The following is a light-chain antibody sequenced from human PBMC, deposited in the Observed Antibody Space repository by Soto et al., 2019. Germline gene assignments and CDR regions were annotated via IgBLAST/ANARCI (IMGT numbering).Light chain of an antibody. CDR1: SSNIGAGYD. Sequence: QSVLTQPPSVSGARGQRVTISCTGSSSNIGAGYDVHWYQQLPGTAPKILIYGNSNRPSGVPDRFSGSKSGTSASLAITGLQAEDEADYYCQSYDSSLSVVFGGGTQLTVL. CDR2: GNS. CDR3: QSYDSSLSVV. V-gene: IGLV1-40*01. J-gene: IGLJ2*01.